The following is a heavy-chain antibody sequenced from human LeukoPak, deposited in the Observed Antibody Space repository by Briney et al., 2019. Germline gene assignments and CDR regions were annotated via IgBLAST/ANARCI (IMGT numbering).Heavy chain of an antibody. CDR3: ARHAAVEGSSGWSPLWWFDP. CDR2: MHHSGST. D-gene: IGHD6-19*01. CDR1: GGSIRSYY. J-gene: IGHJ5*02. V-gene: IGHV4-59*08. Sequence: SETLSLTCTVSGGSIRSYYGSWIRQPPGKGLEWIGYMHHSGSTKHNPYLKSRVTISVDTSKSQFSLKLSSVTAADTAVYYCARHAAVEGSSGWSPLWWFDPWGQGTLVTVSS.